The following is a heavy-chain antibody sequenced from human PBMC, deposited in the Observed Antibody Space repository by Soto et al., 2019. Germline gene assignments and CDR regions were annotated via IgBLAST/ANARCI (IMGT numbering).Heavy chain of an antibody. D-gene: IGHD1-20*01. CDR3: VSSKYNMVAGPKWFDP. V-gene: IGHV4-4*08. CDR2: VYTPDYT. J-gene: IGHJ5*02. Sequence: SETLSLTCSVSGASIRNYYWHWVRQLPGKGLEWIGYVYTPDYTRYNSSLKSRLTMSADRSKDQLSLSLRSVTAADTAMYYCVSSKYNMVAGPKWFDPWGQGILVTVSS. CDR1: GASIRNYY.